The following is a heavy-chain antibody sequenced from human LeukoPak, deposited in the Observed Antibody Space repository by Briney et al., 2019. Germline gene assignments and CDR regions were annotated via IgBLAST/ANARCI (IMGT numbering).Heavy chain of an antibody. D-gene: IGHD2-2*01. CDR3: ARDNGQLRGGKWYNP. Sequence: GGSLRLSCAASGFTFDDYGMSWVRQAPGKGLEWVSGMNWNGGSTGYADSVKGRFTISRDNAKNSLYLQMNSLRAEDTAVYYCARDNGQLRGGKWYNPWGQGTLVTVSS. V-gene: IGHV3-20*04. CDR1: GFTFDDYG. J-gene: IGHJ5*02. CDR2: MNWNGGST.